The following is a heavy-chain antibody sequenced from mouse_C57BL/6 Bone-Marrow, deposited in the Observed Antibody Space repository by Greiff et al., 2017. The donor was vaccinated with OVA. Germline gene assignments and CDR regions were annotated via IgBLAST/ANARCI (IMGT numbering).Heavy chain of an antibody. CDR1: GFSFNTYA. V-gene: IGHV10-1*01. J-gene: IGHJ4*01. CDR2: IRSKSNNYAT. D-gene: IGHD3-2*02. Sequence: EVKLVESGGGLVQPKGSLKLSCAASGFSFNTYAMNWVRQAPGKGLEWVARIRSKSNNYATYYADSVKDRFTISRDDSESMLYLQMNNLKTEDTAMYYCVAAQAMDAMDYWGQGTSVTVSS. CDR3: VAAQAMDAMDY.